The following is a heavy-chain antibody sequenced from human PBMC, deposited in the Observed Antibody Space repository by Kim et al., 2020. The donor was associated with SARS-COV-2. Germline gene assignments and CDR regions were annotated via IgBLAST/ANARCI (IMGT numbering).Heavy chain of an antibody. V-gene: IGHV1-2*04. J-gene: IGHJ4*02. Sequence: ASVKVSCKASGYTFTGYYMHWVRQAPGQGLEWMGWINPNSGGKNYAQKFQGWVTMTRDTSISTAYMELSRLRSDDTAVYYCARETNYYDSSGPSFDYWGQGTLVTVSS. CDR2: INPNSGGK. CDR3: ARETNYYDSSGPSFDY. D-gene: IGHD3-22*01. CDR1: GYTFTGYY.